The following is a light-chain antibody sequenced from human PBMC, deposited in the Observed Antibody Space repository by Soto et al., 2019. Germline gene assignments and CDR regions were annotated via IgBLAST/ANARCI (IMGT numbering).Light chain of an antibody. Sequence: DIQMTQSPSTLSASVGDRVTITCRASQSINTWLAWHQQKPGKAPKVLIFKASSLEGGVPSRFSGSGSGTEFTLTISSLQPDDFATYYCHQYSNYPWTLGQGTKVDIK. J-gene: IGKJ1*01. CDR1: QSINTW. CDR3: HQYSNYPWT. CDR2: KAS. V-gene: IGKV1-5*03.